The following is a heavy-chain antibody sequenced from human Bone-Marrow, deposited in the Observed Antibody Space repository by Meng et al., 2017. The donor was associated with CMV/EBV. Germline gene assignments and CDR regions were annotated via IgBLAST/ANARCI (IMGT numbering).Heavy chain of an antibody. CDR1: GSTFTSYC. D-gene: IGHD3-3*01. CDR2: ISAYNGNT. Sequence: AGSTFTSYCFSGLRPAPGQGLEWMGWISAYNGNTNYAQKLQGRVTMTTDTSTSTAYMELRSLRSDDTAVYYCARDKFRSGLNWFDPWGQGTLVTVSS. V-gene: IGHV1-18*01. CDR3: ARDKFRSGLNWFDP. J-gene: IGHJ5*02.